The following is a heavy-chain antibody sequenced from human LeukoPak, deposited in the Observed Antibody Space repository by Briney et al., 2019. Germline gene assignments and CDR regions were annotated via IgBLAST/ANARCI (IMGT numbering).Heavy chain of an antibody. V-gene: IGHV4-59*12. CDR2: IYYSGST. CDR3: AREIGSGSYYNVPYYFDY. D-gene: IGHD3-10*01. J-gene: IGHJ4*02. CDR1: GGSISSYY. Sequence: SETLSLTCTVSGGSISSYYWSWIRQPPGKGLEWIGYIYYSGSTNYNPSLKSRVTISVDTSKNQFSLKLSSVTAADTAVYYCAREIGSGSYYNVPYYFDYWGQGTLVTVSS.